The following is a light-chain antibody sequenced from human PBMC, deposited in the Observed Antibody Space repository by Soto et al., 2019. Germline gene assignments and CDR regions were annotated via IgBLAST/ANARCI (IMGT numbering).Light chain of an antibody. CDR3: QQSYSTPPYT. J-gene: IGKJ2*01. CDR2: AAS. V-gene: IGKV1-39*01. CDR1: QSISSY. Sequence: DIQVTQSPSSLSASIGDRVNITCRTSQSISSYLHWYQQKPGKAPKLLIYAASRLQGGVPSRFSGSGSGTDFTLTISSLQPEDFATYYCQQSYSTPPYTFGQGTNLEIK.